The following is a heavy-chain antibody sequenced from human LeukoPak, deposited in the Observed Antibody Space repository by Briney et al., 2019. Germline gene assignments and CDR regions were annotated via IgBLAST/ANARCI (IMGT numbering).Heavy chain of an antibody. CDR2: ISGSGGST. V-gene: IGHV3-23*01. J-gene: IGHJ3*02. CDR3: ARETFGTGTTSNAFDI. Sequence: PGGSLRLSCAASGFTFSSYAMSWVRQAPEKGLEWVSAISGSGGSTYYADSVKGRFTISRDNSKNTLYLQMNSLRAEDTAVYYCARETFGTGTTSNAFDIWGHGTMVTVSS. D-gene: IGHD1-7*01. CDR1: GFTFSSYA.